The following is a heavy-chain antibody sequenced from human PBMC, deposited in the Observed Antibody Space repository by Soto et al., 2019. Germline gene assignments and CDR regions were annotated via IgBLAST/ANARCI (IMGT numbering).Heavy chain of an antibody. V-gene: IGHV3-21*01. D-gene: IGHD3-22*01. Sequence: LRLSCAASGFTFSSYSMNWVRQAPGKGLQWVSSISSSSTYIYYADSVKGRFTISRDNAKNSLYLQMNSLRAEDTAVYYCARGTNYYDSSVYYGYWGQGTLVTVSS. CDR2: ISSSSTYI. CDR3: ARGTNYYDSSVYYGY. CDR1: GFTFSSYS. J-gene: IGHJ4*02.